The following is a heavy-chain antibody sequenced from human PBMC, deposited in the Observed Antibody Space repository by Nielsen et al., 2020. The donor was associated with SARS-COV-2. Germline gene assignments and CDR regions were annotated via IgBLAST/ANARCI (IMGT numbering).Heavy chain of an antibody. CDR1: GYTFTSYY. J-gene: IGHJ4*02. Sequence: ASVKVSCKASGYTFTSYYMHWVRQAPGQGLAWMGIINPSGGSTSYAQKFQGRVTMTRDTSTSTVYMELSSLRSEDTAVYYCASDQVGYDVAYWGQGTLVTVSS. CDR3: ASDQVGYDVAY. V-gene: IGHV1-46*01. D-gene: IGHD6-13*01. CDR2: INPSGGST.